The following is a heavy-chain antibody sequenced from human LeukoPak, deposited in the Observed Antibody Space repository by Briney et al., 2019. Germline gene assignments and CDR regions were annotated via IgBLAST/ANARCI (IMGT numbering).Heavy chain of an antibody. J-gene: IGHJ5*02. CDR3: AKDPSSYDFWSGYYPLNWFDP. Sequence: PGGPLRLSCAASGFTFSSYGMHWVRQAPGKGLEWVAFIRYDGSNKYYADSVKGRFTISRDNSKNTLYLQMNSLRAEDTAVYYCAKDPSSYDFWSGYYPLNWFDPWGQGTLVTVSS. V-gene: IGHV3-30*02. CDR1: GFTFSSYG. CDR2: IRYDGSNK. D-gene: IGHD3-3*01.